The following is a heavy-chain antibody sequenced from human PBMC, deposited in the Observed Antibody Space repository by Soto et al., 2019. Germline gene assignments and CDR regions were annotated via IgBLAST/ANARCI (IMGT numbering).Heavy chain of an antibody. CDR3: ARTYYDFWSGPRGWFDT. Sequence: PSETLSLTCTVSGGSISSSSYYWGWIRQPPGRGLEWIGSIYYSGSTYYNPSLKSRVTISVDTSKNQFSLKLSSVTAADTAVYYCARTYYDFWSGPRGWFDTWGQGTLVTVSS. D-gene: IGHD3-3*01. V-gene: IGHV4-39*01. J-gene: IGHJ5*02. CDR1: GGSISSSSYY. CDR2: IYYSGST.